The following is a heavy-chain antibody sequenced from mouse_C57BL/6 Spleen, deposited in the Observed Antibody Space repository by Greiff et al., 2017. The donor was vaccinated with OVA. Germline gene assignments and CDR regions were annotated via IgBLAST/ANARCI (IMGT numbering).Heavy chain of an antibody. CDR3: ARGDYSNYDAMDY. CDR2: INPNYGTT. D-gene: IGHD2-5*01. J-gene: IGHJ4*01. CDR1: GYSFTDYN. Sequence: VHVKQSGPELVKPGASVKISCKASGYSFTDYNMNWVKQSNGKSLEWIGVINPNYGTTSYNQKFKGKATLTVDQSSSTAYMQLNSLTSEDSAVYYCARGDYSNYDAMDYWGQGTSVTVSS. V-gene: IGHV1-39*01.